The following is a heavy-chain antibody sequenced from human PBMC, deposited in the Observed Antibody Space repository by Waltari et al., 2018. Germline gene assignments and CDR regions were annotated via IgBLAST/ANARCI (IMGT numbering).Heavy chain of an antibody. Sequence: EEHLLESGGGLAQPGGSLRLSCAASGFNFISYAMSWVRQAPGRGLEWCSGISDSGVITKYADSVKGRFTVSRDNSKNTVFLHLNSLRAEDTAIYYCARHLYSIDYLELAKWGQGTLVTVSS. CDR1: GFNFISYA. V-gene: IGHV3-23*01. D-gene: IGHD3-22*01. CDR2: ISDSGVIT. CDR3: ARHLYSIDYLELAK. J-gene: IGHJ4*02.